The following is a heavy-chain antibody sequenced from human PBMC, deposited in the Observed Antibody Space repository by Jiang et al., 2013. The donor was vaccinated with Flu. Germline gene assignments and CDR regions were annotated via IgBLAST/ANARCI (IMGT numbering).Heavy chain of an antibody. CDR3: AKVEWFGDSYYFDY. CDR2: ISWNGGDI. V-gene: IGHV3-9*01. D-gene: IGHD3-10*01. Sequence: QLLESGGDLVQPGRSLRLSCAASGFTFDDYAMHWVRLVPGKGLEWVSYISWNGGDIDYADSVKGRFTISRDNAKNSLYLQMNSLRPEDTALYYCAKVEWFGDSYYFDYWGQGTLVTVSS. CDR1: GFTFDDYA. J-gene: IGHJ4*02.